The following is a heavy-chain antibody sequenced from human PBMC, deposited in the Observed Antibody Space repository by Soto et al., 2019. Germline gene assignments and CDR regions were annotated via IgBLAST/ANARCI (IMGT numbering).Heavy chain of an antibody. J-gene: IGHJ6*02. D-gene: IGHD2-15*01. CDR2: TSLDDDK. CDR3: AYLPCSGGSCYWFSYSGMDV. V-gene: IGHV2-5*02. Sequence: QITLKESGPTLVKPTQTLTLTCTFPGFSLSTSGVGVAWIRQPPGKALEWLALTSLDDDKRYRPSLETRLTTTNDTSKNPVVLTKTNMATVDTATYYCAYLPCSGGSCYWFSYSGMDVWGQGTTVTVSS. CDR1: GFSLSTSGVG.